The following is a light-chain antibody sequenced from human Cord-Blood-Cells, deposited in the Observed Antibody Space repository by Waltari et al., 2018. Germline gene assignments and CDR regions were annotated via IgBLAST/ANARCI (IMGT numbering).Light chain of an antibody. CDR1: QSVSSY. CDR2: DAS. V-gene: IGKV3-11*01. Sequence: EIVLTQSPATLSLSPGERATLSCRASQSVSSYLDWYQQKTGQAPRLLIYDASNRATGIPSMCSGRVTGTDFTLTISSLEPEDFAVYYCQQRSNWQVTFGQGTRLEIK. J-gene: IGKJ5*01. CDR3: QQRSNWQVT.